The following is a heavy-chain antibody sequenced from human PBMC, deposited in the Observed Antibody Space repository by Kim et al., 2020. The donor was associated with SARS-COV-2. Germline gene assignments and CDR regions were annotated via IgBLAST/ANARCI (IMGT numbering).Heavy chain of an antibody. CDR1: GGSVSSGSYY. CDR2: IYYSGST. V-gene: IGHV4-61*01. D-gene: IGHD6-25*01. Sequence: SETLSLTCTVSGGSVSSGSYYWSWIRQPPGKGLEWIGYIYYSGSTNYNPSLKSRVTISVDTSKNQFSLKMSSVTAADTAVYYCARAQRGQNRCYYYGMD. CDR3: ARAQRGQNRCYYYGMD. J-gene: IGHJ6*01.